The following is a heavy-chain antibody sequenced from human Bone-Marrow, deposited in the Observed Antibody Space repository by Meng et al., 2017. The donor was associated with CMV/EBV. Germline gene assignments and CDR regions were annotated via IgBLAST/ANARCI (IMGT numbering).Heavy chain of an antibody. CDR1: GFNFSSYW. Sequence: GESLKIPCAASGFNFSSYWMHWVRQAPGKGLGCVAVISYDGSNKYYADSVKGRFTISRDNSKNTLYLQMNSLRAEDTAVYYCARGHYDFWSGYRGEFGWFDPWGQGTLVTVSS. D-gene: IGHD3-3*01. V-gene: IGHV3-30-3*01. CDR3: ARGHYDFWSGYRGEFGWFDP. J-gene: IGHJ5*02. CDR2: ISYDGSNK.